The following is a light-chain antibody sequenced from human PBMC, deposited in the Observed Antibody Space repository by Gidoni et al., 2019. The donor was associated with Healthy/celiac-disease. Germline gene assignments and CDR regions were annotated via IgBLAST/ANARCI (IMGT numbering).Light chain of an antibody. CDR1: QSISSY. CDR2: AAS. V-gene: IGKV1-39*01. Sequence: DLQMTQSPSSLSASVGDRVTITCRESQSISSYLNWYQQKPGKAPKLLIYAASSLQSGVPSRFSGSGSGTDFTLTISSLQPEDFATYYCQQSYSTLRTFGQGTKVEIK. J-gene: IGKJ1*01. CDR3: QQSYSTLRT.